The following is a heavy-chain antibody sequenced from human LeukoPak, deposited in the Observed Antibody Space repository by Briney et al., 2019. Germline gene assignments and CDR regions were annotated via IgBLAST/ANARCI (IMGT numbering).Heavy chain of an antibody. J-gene: IGHJ4*02. CDR1: GYTLTDLS. V-gene: IGHV1-24*01. D-gene: IGHD3-10*01. CDR2: FDPEDGET. Sequence: GASVKLSCTVSGYTLTDLSMHWVRQAPGKGLEWMGGFDPEDGETIYAQKFQGRVTMTEDTSTDTAYMELSSLRSEDTAVYDCATDHAIRADVGVYWGQGTLVTVSS. CDR3: ATDHAIRADVGVY.